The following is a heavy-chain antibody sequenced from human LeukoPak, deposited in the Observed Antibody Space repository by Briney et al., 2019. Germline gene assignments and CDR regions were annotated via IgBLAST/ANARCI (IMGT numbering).Heavy chain of an antibody. Sequence: GGSLRLSCAASGFTFSSYGMHWVRQAPGKGLEWVAVISYDGSNKYYADSVKGRFTISRDNSKNTLYLQMNSLRAEDTAVYYCARVLDSSGYYDQYYFDYWGQGTLVTVSS. J-gene: IGHJ4*02. CDR2: ISYDGSNK. D-gene: IGHD3-22*01. CDR3: ARVLDSSGYYDQYYFDY. V-gene: IGHV3-30*03. CDR1: GFTFSSYG.